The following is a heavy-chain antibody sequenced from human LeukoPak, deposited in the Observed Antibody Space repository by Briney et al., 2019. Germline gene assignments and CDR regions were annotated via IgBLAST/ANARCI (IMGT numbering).Heavy chain of an antibody. V-gene: IGHV1-69*13. Sequence: ASVKVSCKASGGTFSSYAISWVRQAPGQGLEWMGGIIPIFGTANYAQKFQGRVTITADESTSTAYMELSSLRSQDTAVYYCVRGASRSFDLWGPGTLVTVSS. J-gene: IGHJ4*02. CDR2: IIPIFGTA. CDR3: VRGASRSFDL. CDR1: GGTFSSYA.